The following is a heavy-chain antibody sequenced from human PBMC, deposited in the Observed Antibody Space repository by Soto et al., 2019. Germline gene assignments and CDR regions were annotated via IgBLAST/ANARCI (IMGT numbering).Heavy chain of an antibody. CDR3: ARDHCSTTTCYTVWFDP. CDR1: GFTFSNYW. V-gene: IGHV3-74*01. D-gene: IGHD2-2*02. Sequence: HPGGSLRLSCAASGFTFSNYWMHWVRQVPGKGLMWVSRINSDGSTTNYAGSVKGRFTISRDNAENTLYLQMNSLRAEDTAVYYCARDHCSTTTCYTVWFDPWGQGTLVTVSS. J-gene: IGHJ5*02. CDR2: INSDGSTT.